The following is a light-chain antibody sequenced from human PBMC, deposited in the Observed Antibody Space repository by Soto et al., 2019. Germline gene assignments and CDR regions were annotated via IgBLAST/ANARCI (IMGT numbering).Light chain of an antibody. V-gene: IGLV2-14*01. Sequence: QSALTHPASVSGSPGQSITISCTGTSSDVGGYNYVSWYQQHPGKAPKLMIYEVSNRPSGVSNRFSGSKSGNTASLTISGLQAEDEADYYCGSYTSSSTLVFGGGTKLTV. CDR1: SSDVGGYNY. CDR2: EVS. CDR3: GSYTSSSTLV. J-gene: IGLJ3*02.